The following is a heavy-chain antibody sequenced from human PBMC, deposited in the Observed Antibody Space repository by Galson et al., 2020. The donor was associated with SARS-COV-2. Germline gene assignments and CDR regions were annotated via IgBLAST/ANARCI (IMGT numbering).Heavy chain of an antibody. CDR1: GFTFSNYG. V-gene: IGHV3-30*18. J-gene: IGHJ6*02. CDR2: ISYEGSNK. Sequence: LSLTCAASGFTFSNYGMHWVRQAPGKGLEWVAVISYEGSNKYYADSVRGRFFISRDNSKNTLYLQMDSLRAEDTAVYYCAKRPKLFESWPYGMDVWGQGTTVTVSS. D-gene: IGHD3-10*02. CDR3: AKRPKLFESWPYGMDV.